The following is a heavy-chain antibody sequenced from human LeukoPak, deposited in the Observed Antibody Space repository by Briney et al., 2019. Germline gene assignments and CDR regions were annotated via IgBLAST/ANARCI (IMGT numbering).Heavy chain of an antibody. Sequence: GGSLRLSCAASGFTFNDYYMSWIRRAPGKGLEWLSYINIGGTNTHYADSVKGRFTISRDNAKKSLYLEMNNLRAEDTAVYYCATDGAGFDTWGQGVLVIVSS. CDR2: INIGGTNT. CDR3: ATDGAGFDT. J-gene: IGHJ5*02. V-gene: IGHV3-11*01. CDR1: GFTFNDYY.